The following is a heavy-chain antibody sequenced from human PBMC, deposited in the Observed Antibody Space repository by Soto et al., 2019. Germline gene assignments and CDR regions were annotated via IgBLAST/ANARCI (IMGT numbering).Heavy chain of an antibody. D-gene: IGHD3-22*01. Sequence: PSETLSLTCTVSGGSISSSSYYWGWIRQPPGKGLEWIGSIYYSGSTYYNPSLKSRVTISVDTSKNQFSLKLSSVTAADTAVYYCARHGRFGKRRYYYDSSGYSDYWGQGTLVTVSS. CDR2: IYYSGST. V-gene: IGHV4-39*01. CDR1: GGSISSSSYY. J-gene: IGHJ4*02. CDR3: ARHGRFGKRRYYYDSSGYSDY.